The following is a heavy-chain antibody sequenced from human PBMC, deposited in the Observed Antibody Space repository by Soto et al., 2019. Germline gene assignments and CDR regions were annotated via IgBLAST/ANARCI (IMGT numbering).Heavy chain of an antibody. J-gene: IGHJ6*02. CDR3: ARENGSRGQLAYYYYGMDV. CDR2: IIPIFGTA. CDR1: GGTFSSYA. V-gene: IGHV1-69*06. D-gene: IGHD6-6*01. Sequence: QVQLVQSGAEVKKAGSSVKVSCKASGGTFSSYAISWVRQAPGQGLEWMGGIIPIFGTANYAQKFQGRVTITADKSTSTAYMELSSLRSEDTAVYYCARENGSRGQLAYYYYGMDVWGQGTTVTVSS.